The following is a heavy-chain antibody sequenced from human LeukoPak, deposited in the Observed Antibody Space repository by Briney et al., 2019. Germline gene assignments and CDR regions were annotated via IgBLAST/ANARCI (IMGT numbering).Heavy chain of an antibody. CDR2: IYYSGST. D-gene: IGHD2-2*03. V-gene: IGHV4-39*07. Sequence: SETLSLTCTVSGGSISSNSYYWGWIRQPPGKGLKWIGSIYYSGSTYYNPSLKSRVTISVGTSKNQFSLKLNSVTAADTAVYYCAREALGSTGYSFDIWGQGTMVTVSS. CDR1: GGSISSNSYY. CDR3: AREALGSTGYSFDI. J-gene: IGHJ3*02.